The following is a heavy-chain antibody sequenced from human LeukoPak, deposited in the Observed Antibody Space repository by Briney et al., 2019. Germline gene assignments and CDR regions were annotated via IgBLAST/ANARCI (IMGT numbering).Heavy chain of an antibody. V-gene: IGHV1-18*01. CDR2: ISAYNGNT. CDR1: GYTFTSYG. Sequence: ASVKVSCKASGYTFTSYGISWVRQAPGQGLEWMGWISAYNGNTNHAQKLQGRVTMTTDTSTSTAYMELRSLRSDDTAVYYCARVTIFGVVIAYPFDYWGQGTLVTVSS. CDR3: ARVTIFGVVIAYPFDY. J-gene: IGHJ4*02. D-gene: IGHD3-3*01.